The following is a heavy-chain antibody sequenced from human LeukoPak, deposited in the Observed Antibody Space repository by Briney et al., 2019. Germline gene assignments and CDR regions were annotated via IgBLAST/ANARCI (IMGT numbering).Heavy chain of an antibody. J-gene: IGHJ3*02. Sequence: SVKVSCKASGGTFSSYAISWVRQAPGQGLEWMGGIIPIFGTANYAQKFQGRVTITADESMSTAYMELSSLRSEDTAVYYCARDGGSSPDAFDIWGQGTMVTVSS. D-gene: IGHD1-26*01. V-gene: IGHV1-69*13. CDR1: GGTFSSYA. CDR3: ARDGGSSPDAFDI. CDR2: IIPIFGTA.